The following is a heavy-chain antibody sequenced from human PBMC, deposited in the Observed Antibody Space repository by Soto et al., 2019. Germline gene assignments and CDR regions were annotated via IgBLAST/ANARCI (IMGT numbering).Heavy chain of an antibody. CDR3: ARDSRGSDAFDI. CDR1: GYTFTTHS. Sequence: ASVKVSCKASGYTFTTHSMHWVRQAPGQSLEWMAWINGGTGQTKHSQRFQGRVNITRDTSASTAYMELSSLRSDDTAVYYCARDSRGSDAFDIWGQGTMVTVSS. D-gene: IGHD6-19*01. V-gene: IGHV1-3*01. CDR2: INGGTGQT. J-gene: IGHJ3*02.